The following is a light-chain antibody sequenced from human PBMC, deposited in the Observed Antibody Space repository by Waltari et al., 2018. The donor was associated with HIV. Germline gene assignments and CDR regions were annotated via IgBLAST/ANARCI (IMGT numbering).Light chain of an antibody. J-gene: IGKJ2*01. CDR2: AAS. CDR3: QQSYSTPDT. V-gene: IGKV1-39*01. Sequence: IQMTRSPSSLSASVGDRVTITCRASQGISSYLNWYQQKPGKAPKLLIYAASSLQSGVPSRFSGSGSGTDFTLTISSLQPEDFATYYCQQSYSTPDTFGQGTKLEIK. CDR1: QGISSY.